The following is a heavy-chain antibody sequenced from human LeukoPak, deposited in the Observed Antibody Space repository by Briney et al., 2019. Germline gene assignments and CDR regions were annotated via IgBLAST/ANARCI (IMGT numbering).Heavy chain of an antibody. CDR1: GGSISSSSYY. CDR2: IYYSGST. CDR3: ARELAARFDY. J-gene: IGHJ4*02. D-gene: IGHD6-13*01. Sequence: KPSETLSLTCTVSGGSISSSSYYWGWIRQPPGKGLEWIGSIYYSGSTYYNPSLKSRVTISVDTSKNQFSLKLSSVTAAGTAVYYCARELAARFDYWGQGTLVTVSS. V-gene: IGHV4-39*07.